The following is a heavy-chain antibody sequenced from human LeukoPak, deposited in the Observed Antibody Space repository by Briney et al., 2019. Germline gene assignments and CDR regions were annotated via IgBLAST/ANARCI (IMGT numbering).Heavy chain of an antibody. CDR3: ARTSITMVRGATDFDY. J-gene: IGHJ4*02. V-gene: IGHV1-69*04. CDR1: GGTFSSYA. Sequence: SVKVSCKASGGTFSSYAISWVRQAPGQGLEWMGRIIPILGIANYAQKFQGRVTITADKSTSTAYMELGSLRSEDTAVYYCARTSITMVRGATDFDYWGQGTLVTVSS. D-gene: IGHD3-10*01. CDR2: IIPILGIA.